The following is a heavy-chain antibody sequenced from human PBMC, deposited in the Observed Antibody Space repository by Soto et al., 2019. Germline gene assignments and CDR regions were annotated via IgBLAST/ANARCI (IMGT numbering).Heavy chain of an antibody. CDR3: ARGERYCSSTSCYEVWFDP. CDR2: INHSGST. D-gene: IGHD2-2*01. Sequence: SETLSLTCAVYGGSFSGYYWSWIRQPPGKGQEWIGEINHSGSTNYNPSLKSRVTISVDTSKNQFSLKLSSVTAADTAVYYCARGERYCSSTSCYEVWFDPWGQGTLVTVSS. V-gene: IGHV4-34*01. J-gene: IGHJ5*02. CDR1: GGSFSGYY.